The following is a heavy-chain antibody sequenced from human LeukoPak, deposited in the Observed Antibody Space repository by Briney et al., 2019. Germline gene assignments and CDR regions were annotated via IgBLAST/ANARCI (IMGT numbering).Heavy chain of an antibody. CDR1: GFTFTNSW. V-gene: IGHV3-7*01. CDR2: IKQDGSTK. J-gene: IGHJ4*02. Sequence: GGSLRLSCAASGFTFTNSWMAWVRQAPGKGLEWVANIKQDGSTKHYADSLKGRFTIFRDSPKNSLYLQMNSLRADDTAAYYCARDTDGSLDYWGQGILVTVAS. D-gene: IGHD1-26*01. CDR3: ARDTDGSLDY.